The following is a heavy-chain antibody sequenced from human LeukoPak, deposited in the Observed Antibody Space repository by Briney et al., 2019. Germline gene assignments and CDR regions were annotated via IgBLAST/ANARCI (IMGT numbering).Heavy chain of an antibody. V-gene: IGHV4-59*12. CDR3: ARDGPTAYYDFWSGYLGFDY. CDR2: IYYSGST. D-gene: IGHD3-3*01. J-gene: IGHJ4*02. Sequence: PSETLSLTCTVSGGSLSSYYWSWIRQPPGKGLEWIGYIYYSGSTNYNPSLKSRVTISVDTSKNQFSLKLSSVTAADTAVYYCARDGPTAYYDFWSGYLGFDYWGQGTLVTVSS. CDR1: GGSLSSYY.